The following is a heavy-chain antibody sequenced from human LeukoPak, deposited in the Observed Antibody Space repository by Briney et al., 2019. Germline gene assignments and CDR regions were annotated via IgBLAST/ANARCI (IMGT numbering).Heavy chain of an antibody. CDR3: ARSEAGVTSGDAFDF. CDR1: GFTFSSHG. J-gene: IGHJ3*01. CDR2: INWNGGST. Sequence: GGSLRLSCAASGFTFSSHGINWVRQAPGKGLEWVSGINWNGGSTGFADSVKGRFTISRDNAKNSLYLQMNSLRAEDTALYYCARSEAGVTSGDAFDFWGQGTMVTVSS. V-gene: IGHV3-20*04. D-gene: IGHD4-23*01.